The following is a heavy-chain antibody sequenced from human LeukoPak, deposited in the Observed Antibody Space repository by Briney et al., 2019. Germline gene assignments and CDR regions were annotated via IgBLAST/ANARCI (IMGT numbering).Heavy chain of an antibody. Sequence: PSETLSLTCTVSGDSISRYDWSWIRQPPGKGLEWIGYIYYSGNTIYNPSLKSRVTISVDTSKNQFSLRLSSVTAADTALYYCARLDVWGQGTTVTVSS. CDR2: IYYSGNT. V-gene: IGHV4-59*01. CDR3: ARLDV. J-gene: IGHJ6*02. CDR1: GDSISRYD.